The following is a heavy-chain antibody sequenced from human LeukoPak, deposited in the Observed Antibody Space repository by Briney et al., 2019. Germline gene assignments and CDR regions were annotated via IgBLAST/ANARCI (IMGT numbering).Heavy chain of an antibody. CDR1: GGSISSGDYY. CDR2: IYYSGST. Sequence: SETLSLTCTVSGGSISSGDYYWSWIRQPPGKGLEWIGYIYYSGSTYYNPSLKSRVTISVDTSKNQFPLKLSSVTAADTAVYYCASTVTDYIDYWGQGTLVTVSS. CDR3: ASTVTDYIDY. V-gene: IGHV4-30-4*08. D-gene: IGHD4-17*01. J-gene: IGHJ4*02.